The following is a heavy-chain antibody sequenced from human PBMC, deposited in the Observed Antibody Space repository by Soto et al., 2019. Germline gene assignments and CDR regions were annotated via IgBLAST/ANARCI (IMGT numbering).Heavy chain of an antibody. CDR1: GYTFTNYA. CDR3: ARGVGSGSYYNQYNWFDP. CDR2: INAGNGNT. V-gene: IGHV1-3*01. D-gene: IGHD3-10*01. J-gene: IGHJ5*02. Sequence: APVKGSCKASGYTFTNYAIHWVRQAPRQKLEWMGWINAGNGNTKYSQKVQGRVTMTTDTSTSTAYMELRSLRSDDTAVYYCARGVGSGSYYNQYNWFDPWGQGTLVTVSS.